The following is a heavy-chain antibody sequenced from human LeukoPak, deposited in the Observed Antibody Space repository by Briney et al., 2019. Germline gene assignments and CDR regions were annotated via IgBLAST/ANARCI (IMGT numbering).Heavy chain of an antibody. D-gene: IGHD5/OR15-5a*01. V-gene: IGHV4-4*02. CDR2: ISHCGDT. CDR1: GVSISSCNW. Sequence: SSGTLSLTCAVSGVSISSCNWWTWVRQPPGKGLEWIGEISHCGDTKYSPSLRTRVTISMDRSKNHLSLNLNSVTAADTAIYYCSTRDQSRTDVVPPDYWGQGTLVTVSS. J-gene: IGHJ4*02. CDR3: STRDQSRTDVVPPDY.